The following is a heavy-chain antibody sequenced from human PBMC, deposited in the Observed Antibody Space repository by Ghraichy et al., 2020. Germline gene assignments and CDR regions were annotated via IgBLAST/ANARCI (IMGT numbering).Heavy chain of an antibody. CDR1: GGSISSYY. CDR3: ARDPEGGNWFDP. Sequence: SETLSLTCTVSGGSISSYYWSWIRQPPGKGLEWIGYIYYSGSTNYNPSLKSRVTISVDTSKNQFSLKLSSVTAADTAVYYCARDPEGGNWFDPWGQGTLVTVSS. CDR2: IYYSGST. J-gene: IGHJ5*02. D-gene: IGHD3-16*01. V-gene: IGHV4-59*01.